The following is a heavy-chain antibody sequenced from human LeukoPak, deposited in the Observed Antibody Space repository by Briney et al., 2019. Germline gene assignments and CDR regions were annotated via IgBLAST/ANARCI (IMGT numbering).Heavy chain of an antibody. Sequence: GGSLRLSCAASGLTFTSYWMSWVRQAPGKGLEWVANIKQDGSEKYYVDSVKGRFTISRDNAKNPLYLQMNSLRAEDTAVYYCARGRTLNYYYMDVWGKGTTVTVSS. V-gene: IGHV3-7*04. CDR2: IKQDGSEK. CDR3: ARGRTLNYYYMDV. CDR1: GLTFTSYW. J-gene: IGHJ6*03.